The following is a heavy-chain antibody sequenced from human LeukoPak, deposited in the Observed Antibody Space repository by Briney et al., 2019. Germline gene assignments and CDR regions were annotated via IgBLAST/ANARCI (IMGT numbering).Heavy chain of an antibody. CDR1: GFPFSSHN. CDR2: ISSGSSYI. CDR3: AAGSSNSGFDY. J-gene: IGHJ4*02. D-gene: IGHD3-10*01. V-gene: IGHV3-21*01. Sequence: GRSLRLSCAASGFPFSSHNMNWVRQAPGKGLEWVSSISSGSSYIYFADSLKGRFTISRDNAKNSLYLQINSLRAEDTAVYYCAAGSSNSGFDYWGQGTLVTVSS.